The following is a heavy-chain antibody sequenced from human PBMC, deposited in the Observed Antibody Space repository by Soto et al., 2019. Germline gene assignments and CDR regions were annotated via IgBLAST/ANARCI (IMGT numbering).Heavy chain of an antibody. CDR1: GFTFSSYG. CDR3: ASNTRVLAFDI. Sequence: GGSLRLSCAASGFTFSSYGMHWVRQAPGKGLEWVAVISYDGSNKYYADSVKGRFTISRDNAKNSLYLQMNSLRAEDTALYHCASNTRVLAFDIWGQGTMVTVSS. CDR2: ISYDGSNK. D-gene: IGHD2-2*01. V-gene: IGHV3-30*02. J-gene: IGHJ3*02.